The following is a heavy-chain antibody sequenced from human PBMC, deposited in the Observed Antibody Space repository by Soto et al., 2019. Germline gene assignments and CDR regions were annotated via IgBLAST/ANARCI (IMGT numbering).Heavy chain of an antibody. V-gene: IGHV4-31*03. CDR1: GGSISSGGYY. J-gene: IGHJ4*02. CDR2: IYYSGST. Sequence: SETLSLTCTVSGGSISSGGYYWSWIRQHPGKGLEWIGYIYYSGSTYYNPSLKSRVTISVDRSKNEFSLRLSSVTAADTAVYYCARATFIRKGYYDATDYYYFDYWGQGTLVTVSS. D-gene: IGHD3-22*01. CDR3: ARATFIRKGYYDATDYYYFDY.